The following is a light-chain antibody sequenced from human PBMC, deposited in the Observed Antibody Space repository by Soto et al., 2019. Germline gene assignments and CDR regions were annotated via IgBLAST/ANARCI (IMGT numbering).Light chain of an antibody. CDR3: SSYAGSNNVV. CDR1: SSDVGGYNY. CDR2: EVS. V-gene: IGLV2-8*01. J-gene: IGLJ2*01. Sequence: QSALTQPPSASGSPGQSVTLSCTGTSSDVGGYNYVSWYHQHPGKAPKLMIYEVSKRPSGVPDRFSGSKSGNTASLTVSGLQAEDEADYYCSSYAGSNNVVFGGGTQLTV.